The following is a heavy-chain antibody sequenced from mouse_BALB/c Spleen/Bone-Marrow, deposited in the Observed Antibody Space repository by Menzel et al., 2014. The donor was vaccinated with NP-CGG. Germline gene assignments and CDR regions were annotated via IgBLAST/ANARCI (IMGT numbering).Heavy chain of an antibody. CDR1: GFTFSSYG. CDR2: INSGGSYT. Sequence: EVQVMESGGDLVKPGGSLKLSCAASGFTFSSYGMSWVRQTPDKRLEWVATINSGGSYTYYSDSVKGRFTISRDNAKNTLYLQMSSLKSEDTAMYYCARRGLYDGSAWFAYWGQGTLVTVSA. D-gene: IGHD2-3*01. V-gene: IGHV5-6*01. CDR3: ARRGLYDGSAWFAY. J-gene: IGHJ3*01.